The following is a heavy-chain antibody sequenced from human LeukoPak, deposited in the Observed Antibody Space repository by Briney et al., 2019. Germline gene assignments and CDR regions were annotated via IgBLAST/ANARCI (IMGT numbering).Heavy chain of an antibody. CDR3: ARDRVAARAYYFDY. V-gene: IGHV3-30-3*01. Sequence: PGGSLRLSCAASGFTFSSSAMHWVRQAPGKGLEWVAVISYDGSNKYYADSVKGRFTISRDNSKNTLYLQMNSLRAEDTAVYYCARDRVAARAYYFDYWGQGTPVTVSS. CDR2: ISYDGSNK. D-gene: IGHD2-15*01. J-gene: IGHJ4*02. CDR1: GFTFSSSA.